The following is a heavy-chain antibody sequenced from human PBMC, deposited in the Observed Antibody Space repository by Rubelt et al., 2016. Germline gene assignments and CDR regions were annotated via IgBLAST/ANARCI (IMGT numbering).Heavy chain of an antibody. CDR2: ISWNGGGT. V-gene: IGHV3-20*04. J-gene: IGHJ4*02. CDR3: ARDSGGLEDYFDY. D-gene: IGHD3-16*01. Sequence: GGSLRLSCTASGFTFDDFGMTWVRQVPGKGLEWVSGISWNGGGTGYAASLKGRFTISRDNAKNTLYLQMNRLRAEDSALYYCARDSGGLEDYFDYWGQGTLVAVSS. CDR1: GFTFDDFG.